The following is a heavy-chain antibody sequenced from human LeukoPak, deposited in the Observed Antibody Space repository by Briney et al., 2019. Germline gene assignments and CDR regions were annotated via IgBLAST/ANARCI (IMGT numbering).Heavy chain of an antibody. Sequence: ASVKVSCEASGYTFTSYGISWVRQAPGQRLEWMGWISAYNGNTNYAQKLQGRVTMTTDTSTSTAYMELRSLRSDDTAVYYCARVDRYSGSTDAFDIWGQGTMVTVSS. CDR3: ARVDRYSGSTDAFDI. D-gene: IGHD5-12*01. J-gene: IGHJ3*02. V-gene: IGHV1-18*01. CDR1: GYTFTSYG. CDR2: ISAYNGNT.